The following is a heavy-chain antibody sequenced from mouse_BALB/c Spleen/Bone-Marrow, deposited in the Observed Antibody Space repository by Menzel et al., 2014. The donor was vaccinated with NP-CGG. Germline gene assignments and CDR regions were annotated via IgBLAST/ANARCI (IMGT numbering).Heavy chain of an antibody. CDR2: IYPSDSYT. V-gene: IGHV1-69*02. J-gene: IGHJ3*01. CDR1: GYTLTSYW. CDR3: TRKDY. Sequence: QVQLQQSGAELVRPGASVKLSCKASGYTLTSYWINWVKQRPGQGLEWIGNIYPSDSYTNYNQKFKDKATLTVDKSSSTAYVQLSSPTSEDSAVYYCTRKDYWGQGTLVTVSA.